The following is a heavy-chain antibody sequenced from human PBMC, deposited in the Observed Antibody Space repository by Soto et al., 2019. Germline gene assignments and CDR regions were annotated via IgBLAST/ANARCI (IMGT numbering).Heavy chain of an antibody. J-gene: IGHJ4*02. Sequence: QVQLVQSGAEVKKPGASVKVSCKASGYTFTSYCISWVRQASGQGLEWMGWISAYNGNTNYAQKLQGRVTITADTTTSSAYTELSSLRSDDRAVYYCARDQERTDPERFDYRVQGTLVTVST. CDR2: ISAYNGNT. CDR3: ARDQERTDPERFDY. V-gene: IGHV1-18*01. D-gene: IGHD1-1*01. CDR1: GYTFTSYC.